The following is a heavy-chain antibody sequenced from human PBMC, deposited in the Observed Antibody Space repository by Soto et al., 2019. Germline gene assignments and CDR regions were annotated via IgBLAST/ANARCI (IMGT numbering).Heavy chain of an antibody. J-gene: IGHJ5*02. V-gene: IGHV3-23*01. CDR2: ISGRSGVP. CDR1: GLTLRSYA. Sequence: EGQLLQSGGDLVQPGGSLRLSCAGSGLTLRSYAMTWIRQTPEKGLEWVSTISGRSGVPSYADSVNGRFTVSRDNSKNSLYLQMNSLRPDDTAIYYCVKGGPFTGGFDPWGQGTLVTAAS. CDR3: VKGGPFTGGFDP. D-gene: IGHD3-16*01.